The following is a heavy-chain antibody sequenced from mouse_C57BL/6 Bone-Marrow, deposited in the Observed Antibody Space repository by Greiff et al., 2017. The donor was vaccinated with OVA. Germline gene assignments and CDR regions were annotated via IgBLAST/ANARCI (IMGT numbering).Heavy chain of an antibody. Sequence: VQLKQSGAELVRPGASVKLSCTASGFNIKDDYMHWVKQRPEQGLEWIGRIDPANGNTKYAPKFQGKATITADTSSNTAYLQLSSLTSEDTAIYYCARWGLLRYPAWFAYWGQGTLVTVSA. J-gene: IGHJ3*01. CDR1: GFNIKDDY. D-gene: IGHD1-1*01. CDR3: ARWGLLRYPAWFAY. CDR2: IDPANGNT. V-gene: IGHV14-3*01.